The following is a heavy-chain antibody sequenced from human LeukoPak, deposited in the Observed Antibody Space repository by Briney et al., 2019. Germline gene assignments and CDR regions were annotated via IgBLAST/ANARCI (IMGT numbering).Heavy chain of an antibody. D-gene: IGHD4-17*01. CDR3: ARGMLTTVTITGPEYYYYYYMDV. J-gene: IGHJ6*03. CDR2: INTNTGNP. CDR1: GYTFTSYA. V-gene: IGHV7-4-1*02. Sequence: WASVKVSCKASGYTFTSYAMNWVRQAPGQGLEWMGWINTNTGNPTYAQGFTGRFVFSLDTSVSTAYLQISSLKAEDTAVYYCARGMLTTVTITGPEYYYYYYMDVWGKGTTVTVSS.